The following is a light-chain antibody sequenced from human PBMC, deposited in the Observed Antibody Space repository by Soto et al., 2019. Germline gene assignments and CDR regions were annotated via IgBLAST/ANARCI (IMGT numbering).Light chain of an antibody. CDR2: YTS. CDR1: QYVGTR. J-gene: IGKJ1*01. Sequence: EIGLTQARATLYTNPGEEGTLACGARQYVGTRLAWYQHKPVQAPRLLIYYTSNRATGIPARFSGSGSGTVFTPAITLLPPGDFPIHSMRQRPRRPGKFPRGTKVDIK. V-gene: IGKV3-11*01. CDR3: RQRPRRPGK.